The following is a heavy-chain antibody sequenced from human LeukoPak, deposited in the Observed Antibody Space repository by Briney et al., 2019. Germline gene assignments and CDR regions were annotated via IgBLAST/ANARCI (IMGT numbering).Heavy chain of an antibody. CDR1: GGSISSGGYY. CDR2: IYYSGST. Sequence: KPSETLSLTCTVSGGSISSGGYYWSWIRQHPGKGLEWIGYIYYSGSTYYNPSLKSRVTVSLDTSKNQFSLKLSSVTAADTAVYYCAKATQQWVGYHFDYWGQGTLVTVSS. V-gene: IGHV4-31*03. J-gene: IGHJ4*02. D-gene: IGHD6-19*01. CDR3: AKATQQWVGYHFDY.